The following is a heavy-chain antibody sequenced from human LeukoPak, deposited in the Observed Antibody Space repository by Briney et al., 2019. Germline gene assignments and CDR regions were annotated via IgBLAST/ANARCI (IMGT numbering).Heavy chain of an antibody. J-gene: IGHJ4*02. CDR1: GFIFSNYA. CDR3: VTGHYYDSSGHYPF. V-gene: IGHV3-64D*09. D-gene: IGHD3-22*01. CDR2: ITTNGGAA. Sequence: GVSLRLSYSASGFIFSNYAMQWVRQAPGKGLEYVSGITTNGGAADYADSLKGRFIISRDNSKNMLFLQMSSLTAEDTAVYHCVTGHYYDSSGHYPFWGQGTLVTVSS.